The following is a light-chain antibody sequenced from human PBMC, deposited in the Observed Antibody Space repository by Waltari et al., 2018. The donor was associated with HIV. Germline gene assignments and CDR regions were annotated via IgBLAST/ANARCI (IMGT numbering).Light chain of an antibody. CDR1: QSISSY. Sequence: DIQMTQSPSSLSASVGDRVTITCRASQSISSYFNWYQQKPGKAPKLLIYAASSLQSGVPSRFSGSGSGTDFTLTISSLQPEDFATYYCQQSYSTPQLTFGGGTKVEIK. J-gene: IGKJ4*01. CDR2: AAS. CDR3: QQSYSTPQLT. V-gene: IGKV1-39*01.